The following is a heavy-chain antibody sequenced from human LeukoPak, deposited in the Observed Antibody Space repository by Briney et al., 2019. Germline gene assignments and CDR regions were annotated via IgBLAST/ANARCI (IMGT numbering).Heavy chain of an antibody. V-gene: IGHV1-2*02. D-gene: IGHD5-24*01. Sequence: ASVKVSCEASGYTFTAYDIHWVRQAPGQGLEWMGWINPNSGGTNYAQSFQGRVTMTTDTSIDTASMELSRLTSDDTAVYYCANSRDGFNTELKYWGQGTLVTVSS. CDR1: GYTFTAYD. CDR3: ANSRDGFNTELKY. CDR2: INPNSGGT. J-gene: IGHJ4*02.